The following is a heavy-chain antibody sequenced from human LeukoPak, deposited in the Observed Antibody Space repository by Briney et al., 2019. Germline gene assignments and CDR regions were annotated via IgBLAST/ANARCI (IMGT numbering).Heavy chain of an antibody. J-gene: IGHJ4*02. Sequence: RLGESLKISCAASGFTFSSYWMSWVRQAPGKGLEWVANIKQDGSEKYYVDSVKGRFTISRDNAKNSLYLQMNSLRAEDTAVYYCARDLMEYCTNGVCYELDYFDYWGQGTLVTVSS. V-gene: IGHV3-7*01. CDR3: ARDLMEYCTNGVCYELDYFDY. CDR1: GFTFSSYW. D-gene: IGHD2-8*01. CDR2: IKQDGSEK.